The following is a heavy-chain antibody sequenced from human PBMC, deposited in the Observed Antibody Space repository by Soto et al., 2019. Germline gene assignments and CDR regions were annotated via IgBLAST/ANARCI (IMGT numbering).Heavy chain of an antibody. CDR1: GWLVSSYV. D-gene: IGHD6-13*01. CDR2: IISIFCTA. V-gene: IGHV1-69*13. CDR3: ATKAAVSIAAAGPEYDAFDI. J-gene: IGHJ3*02. Sequence: SVTGSGKASGWLVSSYVISWVRQAPGEGLERMGGIISIFCTANYAQEFQGRVTITAGESTSTAYMALSSLRSEDTAVYYCATKAAVSIAAAGPEYDAFDIWGQGTMVTVSS.